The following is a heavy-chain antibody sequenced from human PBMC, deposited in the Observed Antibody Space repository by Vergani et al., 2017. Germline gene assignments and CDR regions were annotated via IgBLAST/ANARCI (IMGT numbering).Heavy chain of an antibody. J-gene: IGHJ5*02. CDR2: VKSDGNSA. CDR3: ARARRGGACFMSNWLDT. V-gene: IGHV3-74*03. CDR1: GFTLGQYW. Sequence: EVQLVESGGGLVQPGGSLRLSCAASGFTLGQYWMHWVRQTPGTGLEWVSRVKSDGNSAMYADSVKGRFTISRDNSKNTLYLEMKSLRVEDTAVYYCARARRGGACFMSNWLDTWGQGTLVTVSS. D-gene: IGHD2-21*02.